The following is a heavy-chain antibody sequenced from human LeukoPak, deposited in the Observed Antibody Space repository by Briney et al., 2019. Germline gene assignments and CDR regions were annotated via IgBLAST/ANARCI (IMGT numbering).Heavy chain of an antibody. D-gene: IGHD3-10*01. CDR1: GYSFTSYW. CDR3: ARLHASGSYYPNGPIDY. Sequence: GESLKISCKGSGYSFTSYWIGWVRQMPGKGLEWMGIIYPGDSDTRYSPSFQGQVTISADKSISTAYLQWSSLKASDTAMYSCARLHASGSYYPNGPIDYWGQGTLVTVSS. CDR2: IYPGDSDT. V-gene: IGHV5-51*01. J-gene: IGHJ4*02.